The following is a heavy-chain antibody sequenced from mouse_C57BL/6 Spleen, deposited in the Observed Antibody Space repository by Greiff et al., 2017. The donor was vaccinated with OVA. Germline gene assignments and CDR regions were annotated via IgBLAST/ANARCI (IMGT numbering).Heavy chain of an antibody. D-gene: IGHD2-4*01. J-gene: IGHJ3*01. Sequence: EVQLVESGGDLVKPGGSLKLSCAASGFTFSSYGMSWVRQTPDKRLEWVATISSGGSYTYYPDSVKGRFTISRDNAKNTLYLQMSSLKSADTAMYYCARGGDYDDGFAYWGQGTLVTVSA. CDR3: ARGGDYDDGFAY. CDR1: GFTFSSYG. CDR2: ISSGGSYT. V-gene: IGHV5-6*01.